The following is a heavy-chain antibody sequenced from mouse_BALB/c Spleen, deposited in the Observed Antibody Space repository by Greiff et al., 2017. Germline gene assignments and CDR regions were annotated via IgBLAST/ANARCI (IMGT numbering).Heavy chain of an antibody. Sequence: QVQLQQSGAELVRPGTSVKVSCKASGYAFTNYLIEWVKQRPGQGLEWIGVINPGSGGTNYNEKFKGKATLTADKSSSTAYMQLSSLTSDDSAVYFCARDRYFDYWGQGTTLTVSS. CDR3: ARDRYFDY. CDR1: GYAFTNYL. V-gene: IGHV1-54*01. J-gene: IGHJ2*01. D-gene: IGHD2-14*01. CDR2: INPGSGGT.